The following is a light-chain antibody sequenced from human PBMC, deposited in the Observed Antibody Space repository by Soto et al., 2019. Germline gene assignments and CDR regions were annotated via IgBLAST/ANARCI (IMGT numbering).Light chain of an antibody. CDR3: QQLSHYPYT. J-gene: IGKJ2*01. Sequence: DIQLTQSRSFLSASVEDRVTISCRASYDISSSLAWYQQEPGKPPKLLIYDSSTLQTGVPSRFTGSGSGRKFTLTISGLQFGDFATYFCQQLSHYPYTFGQGTKV. CDR1: YDISSS. CDR2: DSS. V-gene: IGKV1-9*01.